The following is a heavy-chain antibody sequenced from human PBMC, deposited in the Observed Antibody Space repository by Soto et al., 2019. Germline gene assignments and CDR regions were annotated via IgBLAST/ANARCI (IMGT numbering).Heavy chain of an antibody. D-gene: IGHD6-19*01. CDR3: ARGAVAGLTYYGMDV. CDR2: MNPNNGNI. V-gene: IGHV1-8*01. Sequence: QVQLVQSGAEVKKPGASVVVSCKASGYTFSSYDINWVRRAAGQGLEWMGWMNPNNGNIGYAQRFQGRVTMTKSTSISTAYMELSSLRSEDTAVYYCARGAVAGLTYYGMDVWGQGTAV. CDR1: GYTFSSYD. J-gene: IGHJ6*02.